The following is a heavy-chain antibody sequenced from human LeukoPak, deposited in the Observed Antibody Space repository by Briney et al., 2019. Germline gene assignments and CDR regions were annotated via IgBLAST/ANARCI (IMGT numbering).Heavy chain of an antibody. CDR1: GFTVSSKY. Sequence: PGGSLRLSCAASGFTVSSKYMTWVRQAPGKGLEWVSVIYSGGSTYYADSVKGRFTISRHNSKNTLYLQMDSLRPEDTAVYYCARDLRGGGIDAFDIWGQGTMVTVSS. V-gene: IGHV3-53*04. J-gene: IGHJ3*02. D-gene: IGHD4-23*01. CDR3: ARDLRGGGIDAFDI. CDR2: IYSGGST.